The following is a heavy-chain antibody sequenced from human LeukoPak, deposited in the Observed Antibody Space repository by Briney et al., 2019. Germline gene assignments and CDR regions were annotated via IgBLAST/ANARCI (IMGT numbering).Heavy chain of an antibody. J-gene: IGHJ4*02. CDR2: MNPNSGNT. CDR3: ARRTAAGGTAIGY. D-gene: IGHD6-13*01. Sequence: ASVKVSCKASGYTFTSYDINWVRQAPGQGLEWMGWMNPNSGNTGYAQKFQGRVTMTRNTSISTAYMELSSLISEDTAMYYCARRTAAGGTAIGYWGRGTLVTVSS. CDR1: GYTFTSYD. V-gene: IGHV1-8*01.